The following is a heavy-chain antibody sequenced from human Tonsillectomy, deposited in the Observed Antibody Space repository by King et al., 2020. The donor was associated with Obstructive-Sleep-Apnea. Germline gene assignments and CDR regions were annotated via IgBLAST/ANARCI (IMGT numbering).Heavy chain of an antibody. J-gene: IGHJ4*02. Sequence: VQLQQSGPGLVQPSQTLSLTCAISGDSVSNNRVSWNWIRQSPSRGLEWLGRTYYRTKWYDDYAASLKSRITVNPDTAKNQFSLHLNSVTPEDTAVYYCARGHHGDSVFQFEYWGQGTQVTVSS. CDR2: TYYRTKWYD. CDR1: GDSVSNNRVS. CDR3: ARGHHGDSVFQFEY. D-gene: IGHD4-17*01. V-gene: IGHV6-1*01.